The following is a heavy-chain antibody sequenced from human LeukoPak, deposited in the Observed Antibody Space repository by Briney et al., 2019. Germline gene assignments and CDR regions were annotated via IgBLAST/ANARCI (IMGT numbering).Heavy chain of an antibody. V-gene: IGHV3-21*01. D-gene: IGHD5-24*01. CDR3: ARDGGWLQFFDY. CDR2: ISSSSSYI. Sequence: PGGSLRLSCAASGFTFSSYSMNWVRQAPGKGLEWVSSISSSSSYIYCADSVKGRFTISRDNAKNSLYLQMNTLRAEDTAVYYCARDGGWLQFFDYWGQGTLVTVSS. CDR1: GFTFSSYS. J-gene: IGHJ4*02.